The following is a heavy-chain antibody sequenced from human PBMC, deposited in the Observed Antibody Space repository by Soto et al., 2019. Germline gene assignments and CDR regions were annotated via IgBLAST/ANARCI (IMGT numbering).Heavy chain of an antibody. D-gene: IGHD2-15*01. J-gene: IGHJ5*02. CDR3: AKDGLGYCSGGSCYPFGP. V-gene: IGHV3-23*01. CDR1: GFTFSSYA. CDR2: INGGGGAT. Sequence: GGSLRLSCAASGFTFSSYAMSWVRQAPGKGLEWVSAINGGGGATYYADSVKGRFTISRDNSKNTLYLQMNSLRAEDTAVYYCAKDGLGYCSGGSCYPFGPWGQGTLVTVSS.